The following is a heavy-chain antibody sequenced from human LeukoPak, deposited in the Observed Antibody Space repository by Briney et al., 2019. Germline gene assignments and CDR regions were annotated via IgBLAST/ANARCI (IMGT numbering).Heavy chain of an antibody. J-gene: IGHJ4*02. V-gene: IGHV1-18*01. CDR2: ISAYNGNT. CDR3: ARDGGIHCSSTSCYYPDY. CDR1: GYTFTSYG. D-gene: IGHD2-2*01. Sequence: GASVKVSCKASGYTFTSYGISWVRQAPGQGLEWMGWISAYNGNTNYAQKLQGRVTMTTDTSTSTAYMELRSLRSDDTAVYYCARDGGIHCSSTSCYYPDYWGQGTLVTVSS.